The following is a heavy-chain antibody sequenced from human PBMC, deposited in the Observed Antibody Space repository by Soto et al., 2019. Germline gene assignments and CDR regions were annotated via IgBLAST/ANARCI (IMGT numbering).Heavy chain of an antibody. J-gene: IGHJ5*02. Sequence: SETLSLTCTVSGGSISSYYWSWIRQPPGKGLEWIGYIYYSGSTNYNPSLKSRVTISVDTSKNQFSLKLSSVTAADTAVYYCATIAAAEYNNWFDPWGQGTLVTVSS. D-gene: IGHD6-13*01. CDR1: GGSISSYY. V-gene: IGHV4-59*01. CDR2: IYYSGST. CDR3: ATIAAAEYNNWFDP.